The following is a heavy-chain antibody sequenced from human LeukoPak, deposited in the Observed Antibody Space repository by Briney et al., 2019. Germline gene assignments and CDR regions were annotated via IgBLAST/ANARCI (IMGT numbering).Heavy chain of an antibody. Sequence: PGGSLRLSCAASGFTFSRYAMSWVRQAPGKGLEWVSAISGSGGSTYYADFVKGRFTISRDNSKNTLYLQMNSLRAEDTAVYYCAKVDYDSSGYRMDFDYWGQGTLVTVSS. CDR3: AKVDYDSSGYRMDFDY. D-gene: IGHD3-22*01. J-gene: IGHJ4*02. V-gene: IGHV3-23*01. CDR1: GFTFSRYA. CDR2: ISGSGGST.